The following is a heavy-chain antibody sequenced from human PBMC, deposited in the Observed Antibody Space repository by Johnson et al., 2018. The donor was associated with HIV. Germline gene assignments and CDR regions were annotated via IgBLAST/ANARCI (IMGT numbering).Heavy chain of an antibody. CDR1: GFTFSSFA. Sequence: VQLVESGGGLVQPGGSLRLSCAASGFTFSSFAMSWVRQAPGKGLEWVSAISGSGHSTYYADSARGRFTISRDNAENSLFLQIHSLRAEDTAVYYCARPLTGYSSGWHTGAGAFDIWGQGTMVTVSS. CDR2: ISGSGHST. D-gene: IGHD6-19*01. CDR3: ARPLTGYSSGWHTGAGAFDI. V-gene: IGHV3-23*04. J-gene: IGHJ3*02.